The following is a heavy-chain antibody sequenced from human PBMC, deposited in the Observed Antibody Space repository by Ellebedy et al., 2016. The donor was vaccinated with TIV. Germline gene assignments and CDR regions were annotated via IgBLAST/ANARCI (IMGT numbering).Heavy chain of an antibody. J-gene: IGHJ4*02. CDR2: IGSSSTHT. D-gene: IGHD3-9*01. CDR3: AREQSPYYDILTDSFDY. V-gene: IGHV3-11*06. Sequence: GESLKISCAAPGFTFSDYYMTWIRQAPGKGLEWVSYIGSSSTHTNYADSVKGRFTISRDNSKNTLYLQMDSLRAEDTAVYYCAREQSPYYDILTDSFDYWGQGSLVTVSS. CDR1: GFTFSDYY.